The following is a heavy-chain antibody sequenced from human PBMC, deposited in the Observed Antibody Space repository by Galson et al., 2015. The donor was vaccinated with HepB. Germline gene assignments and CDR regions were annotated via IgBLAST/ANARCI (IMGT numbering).Heavy chain of an antibody. J-gene: IGHJ3*02. V-gene: IGHV2-5*02. CDR3: AHVMITFGGVIGPDAFDI. CDR2: IYWDDDD. CDR1: GFSLSSTGVG. Sequence: PALVKPTQTLTLTCTFSGFSLSSTGVGVGWIRQPPGKALEWLAVIYWDDDDRYSPSLKSRLKITKDTSKNQVVLTMTIMDPVDTATYYCAHVMITFGGVIGPDAFDIWGQGTMVTVSS. D-gene: IGHD3-16*02.